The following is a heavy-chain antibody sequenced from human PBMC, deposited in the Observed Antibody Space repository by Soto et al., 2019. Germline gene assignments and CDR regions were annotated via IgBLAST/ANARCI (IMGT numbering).Heavy chain of an antibody. Sequence: SETLSLTCTVSGCSISSYYWSWIRQPPGKGLEWIGYIYYSGSTNYNPSLKSRVTISVDTSKNQFSLKLSSVTAADTAVYYCAREPGDPSYDSSGYYFDYWGQGTLVTVSS. V-gene: IGHV4-59*01. J-gene: IGHJ4*02. CDR3: AREPGDPSYDSSGYYFDY. CDR2: IYYSGST. D-gene: IGHD3-22*01. CDR1: GCSISSYY.